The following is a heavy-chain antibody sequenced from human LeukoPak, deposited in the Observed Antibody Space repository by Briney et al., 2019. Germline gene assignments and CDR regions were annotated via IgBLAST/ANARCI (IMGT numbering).Heavy chain of an antibody. V-gene: IGHV4-61*02. CDR1: GGSISSGSYY. CDR3: ARESRSGAQKFDY. J-gene: IGHJ4*02. D-gene: IGHD3-3*01. CDR2: IYTSGST. Sequence: SETLSLTCAVSGGSISSGSYYWSWIRQPAGKGLEWTGRIYTSGSTNYNPSLKSRVTISVDTSKNQFSLKLSSVTAADTAVYYCARESRSGAQKFDYWGQGTLVTVSS.